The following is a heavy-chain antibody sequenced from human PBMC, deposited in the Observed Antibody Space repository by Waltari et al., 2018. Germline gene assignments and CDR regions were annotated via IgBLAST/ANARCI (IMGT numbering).Heavy chain of an antibody. Sequence: QVQLQESGPGLVKPSETLSLTCGVSGYSISSGYYWGWIRQPPGRGPEWIGSFYHRGSTYYNPSLKSRVTISVDTSKNQFSLNLSSVTATDTAVYYCARQQSGTNYPFYYWGQGTLVTVSS. D-gene: IGHD1-26*01. CDR2: FYHRGST. V-gene: IGHV4-38-2*01. CDR3: ARQQSGTNYPFYY. J-gene: IGHJ4*02. CDR1: GYSISSGYY.